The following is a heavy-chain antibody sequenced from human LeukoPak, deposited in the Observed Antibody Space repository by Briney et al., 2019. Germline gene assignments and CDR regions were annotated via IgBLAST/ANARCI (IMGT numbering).Heavy chain of an antibody. D-gene: IGHD1-26*01. CDR3: ARVNLRGSQYNWFDP. Sequence: GASVKVSCKASGGTLNTHIFTWVRQAPGQGLEWMGRITPIIDTTKYAQKFQGRMTITADKSTSTIYMELSSLRSDDTAVYYCARVNLRGSQYNWFDPRGQGTLVTVSP. V-gene: IGHV1-69*08. CDR1: GGTLNTHI. J-gene: IGHJ5*02. CDR2: ITPIIDTT.